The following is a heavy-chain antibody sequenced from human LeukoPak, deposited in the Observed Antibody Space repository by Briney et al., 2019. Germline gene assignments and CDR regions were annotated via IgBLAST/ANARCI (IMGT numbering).Heavy chain of an antibody. CDR1: GFTFSTYA. CDR2: ISGSGDST. J-gene: IGHJ4*02. V-gene: IGHV3-23*01. D-gene: IGHD1-26*01. CDR3: ARDSGSYLQPTDY. Sequence: GGSLRLSCTASGFTFSTYAMTWVRQAPGKGLEWVSSISGSGDSTYYADSVKGRFTISRDNSKNTLYLQMNSLRADDTALYHCARDSGSYLQPTDYWGQGTLVIVSS.